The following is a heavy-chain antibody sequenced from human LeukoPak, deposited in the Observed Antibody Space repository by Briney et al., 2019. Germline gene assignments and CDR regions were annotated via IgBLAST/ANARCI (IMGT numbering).Heavy chain of an antibody. V-gene: IGHV3-21*01. D-gene: IGHD2-21*02. J-gene: IGHJ4*02. CDR2: ISSRSTYI. Sequence: GGSLRLSCAASGFTFSSYSMNWVRQAPGKGLEWVSSISSRSTYIYHADSVKGRFTISRDNAKNSLYLQMNSLRAEDTAVYYCARDGSRGNLVTAPDYWGQGTLVTVSS. CDR1: GFTFSSYS. CDR3: ARDGSRGNLVTAPDY.